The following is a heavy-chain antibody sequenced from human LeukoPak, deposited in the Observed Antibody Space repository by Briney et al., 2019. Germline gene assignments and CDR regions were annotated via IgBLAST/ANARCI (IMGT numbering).Heavy chain of an antibody. Sequence: PGGSLRLSCAASGFTLSSYAMSWVRQAPGKGLEWVSAISGSGGSTYYADSVKGRFTISRDNSKNTLYLQMNSLRAEDTAVYYCAKASIGYSSSFYYGMDVWGQGTTVTVSS. CDR2: ISGSGGST. CDR1: GFTLSSYA. D-gene: IGHD6-13*01. V-gene: IGHV3-23*01. J-gene: IGHJ6*02. CDR3: AKASIGYSSSFYYGMDV.